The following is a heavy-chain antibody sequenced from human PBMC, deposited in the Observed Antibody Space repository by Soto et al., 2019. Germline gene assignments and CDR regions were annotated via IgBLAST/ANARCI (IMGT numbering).Heavy chain of an antibody. V-gene: IGHV1-2*04. CDR1: GYSFTDYH. Sequence: QVQLVQSGAEVKKPGASVKVSCKASGYSFTDYHLHWVRQTPGQGLEWLGRINPKSGGRSTAQKFQGWVTMTTDTSIGPPGLERTWLASDVTAIYYCARGDSTDCSYGLFSFFYNLEIHVWGQGATVTASS. CDR2: INPKSGGR. CDR3: ARGDSTDCSYGLFSFFYNLEIHV. J-gene: IGHJ6*02. D-gene: IGHD3-3*01.